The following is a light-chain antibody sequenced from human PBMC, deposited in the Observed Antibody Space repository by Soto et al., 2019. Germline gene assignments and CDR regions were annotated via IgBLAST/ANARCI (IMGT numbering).Light chain of an antibody. CDR1: SSDVGGYNL. CDR3: CSYAGSTSI. V-gene: IGLV2-23*01. J-gene: IGLJ2*01. CDR2: EAT. Sequence: QSVLTQPASVSGSPGQSITISCTGSSSDVGGYNLVSWYQQHPGKVPKLMIYEATKRPSGVSDRFSGSKSGNTASLTISGLQAEDEADYYCCSYAGSTSIFGGGTKLTVL.